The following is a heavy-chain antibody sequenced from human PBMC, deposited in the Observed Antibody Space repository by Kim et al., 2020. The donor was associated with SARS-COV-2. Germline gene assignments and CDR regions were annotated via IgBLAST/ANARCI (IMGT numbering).Heavy chain of an antibody. CDR1: GFTFEDYA. Sequence: GGSLRLSCAASGFTFEDYAMHWVRQAPGKGLEWVSGISWNSGSIGYADSVKGRFTISRDNAKNSLYLQMNSLRAEDTALYYCARAGGLLIPGSSYYYVMDVWGQGTTVTVSS. CDR3: ARAGGLLIPGSSYYYVMDV. J-gene: IGHJ6*02. CDR2: ISWNSGSI. D-gene: IGHD1-26*01. V-gene: IGHV3-9*01.